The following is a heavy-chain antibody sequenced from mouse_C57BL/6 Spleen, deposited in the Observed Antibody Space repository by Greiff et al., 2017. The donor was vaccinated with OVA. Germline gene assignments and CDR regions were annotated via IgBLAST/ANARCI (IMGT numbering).Heavy chain of an antibody. Sequence: QVQLQQPGTELVKPGASVKLSCKASGYTFTSYWMHWVKQRPGQGLEWIGNINPSNGGTNYNEKFKSKATLTVDKSSSTTYMQLSSLTSEDSAVYYGARVDYYYGRSYAMDYWGQGTSVTVSS. V-gene: IGHV1-53*01. CDR2: INPSNGGT. D-gene: IGHD1-1*01. J-gene: IGHJ4*01. CDR1: GYTFTSYW. CDR3: ARVDYYYGRSYAMDY.